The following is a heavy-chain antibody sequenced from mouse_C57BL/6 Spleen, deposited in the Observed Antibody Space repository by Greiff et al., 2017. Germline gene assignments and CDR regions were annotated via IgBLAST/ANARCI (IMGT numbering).Heavy chain of an antibody. CDR1: GYTFTSYW. D-gene: IGHD2-3*01. CDR3: ARGDDGYYVGY. CDR2: IDPSDSYT. V-gene: IGHV1-69*01. Sequence: QVQLQQSGAELVMPGASVKLSCKASGYTFTSYWMHWVKQRPGQGLEWIGEIDPSDSYTNYNQKFKGKSTLTVDKSSSTAYMQLSSLTSEDSAVYYCARGDDGYYVGYWGQGTTLTVSS. J-gene: IGHJ2*01.